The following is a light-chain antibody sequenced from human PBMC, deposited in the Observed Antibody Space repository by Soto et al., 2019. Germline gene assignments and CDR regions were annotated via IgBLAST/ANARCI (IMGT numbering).Light chain of an antibody. J-gene: IGLJ3*02. CDR2: EVS. CDR3: SSYTTTTRL. V-gene: IGLV2-14*01. CDR1: SSDIGSNNY. Sequence: QSALTQPASVSGSPGQSITISCTGTSSDIGSNNYVSWFQQRPGKAPTLIIYEVSNRPSGVSTHFSGSKSGNTASLTISGLLHDDEAEYYCSSYTTTTRLFGGGTKLTVL.